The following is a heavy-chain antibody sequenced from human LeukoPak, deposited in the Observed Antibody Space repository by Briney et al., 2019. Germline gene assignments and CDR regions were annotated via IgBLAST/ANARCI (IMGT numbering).Heavy chain of an antibody. D-gene: IGHD6-13*01. Sequence: GESLKIFCKGSGYSFTSYWIGWVRQMPGEGLEWMGTIYPGDSDTRYSPSLQGQVTISADKSITTAYLQWSSLKASDTAIYYCARLSSPRGSFDYWGQGTPVTVSS. V-gene: IGHV5-51*01. J-gene: IGHJ4*02. CDR3: ARLSSPRGSFDY. CDR1: GYSFTSYW. CDR2: IYPGDSDT.